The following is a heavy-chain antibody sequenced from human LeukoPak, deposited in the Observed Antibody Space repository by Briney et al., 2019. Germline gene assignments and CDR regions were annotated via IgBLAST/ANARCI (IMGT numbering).Heavy chain of an antibody. CDR2: IYYSGSA. D-gene: IGHD3-22*01. Sequence: PSETLSLTCTVSGGSISSYYWNWIRQPPGKGLEWIGYIYYSGSANYNPSLKSRVTISVDTSKNQFSLKLSSVTAADTAVYYCVRHEGSGYFYNWGQGTLVTVSS. CDR3: VRHEGSGYFYN. CDR1: GGSISSYY. V-gene: IGHV4-59*08. J-gene: IGHJ4*02.